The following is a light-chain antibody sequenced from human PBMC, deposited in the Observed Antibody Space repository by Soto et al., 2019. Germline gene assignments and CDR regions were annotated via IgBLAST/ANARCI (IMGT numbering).Light chain of an antibody. J-gene: IGKJ3*01. Sequence: EIVLTQSPATLSLSPGERATLSCRASQSVSSYLAWYQQKPGQAPRLLIYDASNRATGIPARFSGSGSGTDFTLTISSLEPEDLAVYYCQQRSNWPWTFGPGTKVDIK. V-gene: IGKV3-11*01. CDR2: DAS. CDR1: QSVSSY. CDR3: QQRSNWPWT.